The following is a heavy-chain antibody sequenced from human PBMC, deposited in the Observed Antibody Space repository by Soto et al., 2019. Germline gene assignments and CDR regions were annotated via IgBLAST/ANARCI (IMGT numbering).Heavy chain of an antibody. J-gene: IGHJ4*02. CDR1: GGSFSGYY. CDR3: ARGLPPHNY. CDR2: INHSGST. V-gene: IGHV4-34*01. Sequence: TSETLSLTCAVYGGSFSGYYCSWIRQPPGKGLEWIGEINHSGSTNYNPSLKSRVTISVDTSKNQFSLKLSSVTAADTAVYYCARGLPPHNYWGQGTLVTVSS.